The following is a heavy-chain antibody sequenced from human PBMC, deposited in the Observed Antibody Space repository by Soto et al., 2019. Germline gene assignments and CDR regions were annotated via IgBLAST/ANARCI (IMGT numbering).Heavy chain of an antibody. D-gene: IGHD3-3*01. CDR3: AKTLTTVGVSSTGRGALLDN. CDR2: ISNDGNSE. V-gene: IGHV3-30*18. J-gene: IGHJ4*02. CDR1: GFTFSAFG. Sequence: QVQLVESGGGVVQPGRSLRLSCAASGFTFSAFGMHWVRQAPGKGLEWVAVISNDGNSEHYADSVKGRFTISRDNSKNTFYLQMNSLIVEDTAVYYCAKTLTTVGVSSTGRGALLDNWGQGILVSVSS.